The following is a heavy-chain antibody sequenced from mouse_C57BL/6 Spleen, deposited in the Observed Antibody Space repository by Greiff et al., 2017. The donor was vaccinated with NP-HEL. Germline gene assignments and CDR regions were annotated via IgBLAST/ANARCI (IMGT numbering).Heavy chain of an antibody. J-gene: IGHJ4*01. CDR3: ARLPGTGYAMDY. Sequence: EVNVVESGGGLVQPGGSLKLSCAASGFTFSDYGMAWVRQAPRKGPEWVAFISNLAYSIYYADTVTGRFTISRENAKNTLYLAMSSLRSEDTAMYYCARLPGTGYAMDYWGQGTSVTVSS. D-gene: IGHD4-1*01. V-gene: IGHV5-15*01. CDR2: ISNLAYSI. CDR1: GFTFSDYG.